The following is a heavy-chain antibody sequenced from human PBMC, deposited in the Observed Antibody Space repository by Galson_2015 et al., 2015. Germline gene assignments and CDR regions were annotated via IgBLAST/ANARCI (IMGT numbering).Heavy chain of an antibody. J-gene: IGHJ4*02. CDR1: GFDFSSYT. CDR3: ARYNSTSSAFDY. V-gene: IGHV3-21*01. CDR2: IRPTSGYI. D-gene: IGHD6-6*01. Sequence: SLRLSCAASGFDFSSYTMNWVRLAPGKGLEWISSIRPTSGYIHYAESLTGRFTVSRDDAKKSLYLQMNSLRAADTALYYCARYNSTSSAFDYWGQGTLVTVSS.